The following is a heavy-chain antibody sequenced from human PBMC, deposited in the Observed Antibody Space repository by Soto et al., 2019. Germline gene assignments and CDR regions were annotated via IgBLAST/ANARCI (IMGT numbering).Heavy chain of an antibody. Sequence: EVQVLESGGGLVQPGGSLRLSCAASGFTFSSYAMDWVRQAPGKGLEWVSGLSGGGGRTYYADSVKGRFTISRDNAKNTLYLDMNSLRAEDTAIYYCAKDVRMAFDFWTGYPPSYDFWGQGTLVTVSS. D-gene: IGHD3-3*01. V-gene: IGHV3-23*01. CDR1: GFTFSSYA. CDR2: LSGGGGRT. J-gene: IGHJ4*02. CDR3: AKDVRMAFDFWTGYPPSYDF.